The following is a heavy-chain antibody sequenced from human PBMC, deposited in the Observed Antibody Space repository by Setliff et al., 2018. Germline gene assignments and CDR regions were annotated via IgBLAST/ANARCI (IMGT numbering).Heavy chain of an antibody. CDR3: ARVIEMPGRHNGFDP. Sequence: KPSETLSLTCAVYGGSFSGYYWSWIRQPPGKRLEWIGEIIHSGSTNYNPSLKSRVTISVDTSTNQFSLNLNSVTAADTAVYYCARVIEMPGRHNGFDPWGHGTLVTVSS. CDR1: GGSFSGYY. CDR2: IIHSGST. J-gene: IGHJ5*02. D-gene: IGHD1-26*01. V-gene: IGHV4-34*12.